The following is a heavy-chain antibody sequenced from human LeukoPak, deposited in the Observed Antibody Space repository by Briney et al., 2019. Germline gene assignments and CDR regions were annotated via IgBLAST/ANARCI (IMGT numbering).Heavy chain of an antibody. CDR2: ISAYNGNT. CDR1: GYTFTSYG. Sequence: ASVKVSCKASGYTFTSYGISWVRQAPGQGLEWMGWISAYNGNTNYAQKLQGRVTMTTDTSTSTAYMELRSLRSDDTAVYYCARDLLWGGTKSSFDYWGQGTLVTVSP. J-gene: IGHJ4*02. D-gene: IGHD3-16*01. V-gene: IGHV1-18*01. CDR3: ARDLLWGGTKSSFDY.